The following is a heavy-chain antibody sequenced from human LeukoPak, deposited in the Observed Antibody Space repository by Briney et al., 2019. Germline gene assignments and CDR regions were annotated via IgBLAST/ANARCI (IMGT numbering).Heavy chain of an antibody. D-gene: IGHD3-3*01. CDR2: INHSGST. CDR1: GGSFSGYY. J-gene: IGHJ4*02. V-gene: IGHV4-34*01. CDR3: ARNDFWSGPKF. Sequence: SETLSLTCAVYGGSFSGYYWSWIRQPPGKGLEWIGEINHSGSTNYNPSLKSRVTISVDTSKNQFSLKLSSVTAADTAVYYCARNDFWSGPKFWGQGTLVTVSS.